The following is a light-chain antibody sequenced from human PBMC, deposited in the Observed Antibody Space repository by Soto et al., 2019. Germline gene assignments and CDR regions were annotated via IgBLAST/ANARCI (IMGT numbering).Light chain of an antibody. V-gene: IGKV3-20*01. CDR1: QSVRSKS. J-gene: IGKJ4*01. CDR2: GAS. Sequence: EIVLTQSPRTLSLSPGESATLSCTASQSVRSKSLAWYQQKPGQAPRLLMFGASGRATGTPPRFSGRGSGTDFTLTISRLEPEDFAVYYCQQYGTSPLTFGGGTKVDI. CDR3: QQYGTSPLT.